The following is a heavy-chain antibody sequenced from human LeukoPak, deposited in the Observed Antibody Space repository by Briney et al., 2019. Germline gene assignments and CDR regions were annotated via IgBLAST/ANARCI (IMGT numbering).Heavy chain of an antibody. D-gene: IGHD5-12*01. CDR3: ASLRRGRRAPRLYYFDY. Sequence: SETLSLTCTVSSDYITSYYWSWIRQPPGKGLEWVGYISHSGTPTYNPSLRGRVTISLDTSKTHFSLRLSSVTAADTAVYYCASLRRGRRAPRLYYFDYWGQGTLVTVSS. CDR2: ISHSGTP. V-gene: IGHV4-59*08. J-gene: IGHJ4*02. CDR1: SDYITSYY.